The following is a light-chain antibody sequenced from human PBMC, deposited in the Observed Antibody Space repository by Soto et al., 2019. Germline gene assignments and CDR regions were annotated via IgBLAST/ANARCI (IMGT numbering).Light chain of an antibody. CDR1: RRVLYKSNNKNH. J-gene: IGKJ1*01. CDR2: WAS. Sequence: IVMTQSPDSLAVSLGERATMDCKCSRRVLYKSNNKNHLAWYQQKPGQPPQLIIYWASTRESGVPERFSGSGAGTDCTLTISGLQAEDVAVYYCEQYYSTPWTFRQGTKVVI. V-gene: IGKV4-1*01. CDR3: EQYYSTPWT.